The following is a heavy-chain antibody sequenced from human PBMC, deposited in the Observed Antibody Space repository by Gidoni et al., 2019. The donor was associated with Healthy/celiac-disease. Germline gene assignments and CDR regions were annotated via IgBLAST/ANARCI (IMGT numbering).Heavy chain of an antibody. J-gene: IGHJ3*02. CDR2: ISGSGGST. CDR1: GFTFSSYA. D-gene: IGHD3-22*01. Sequence: EVQLLESGGGLVQPGGSLRLSCAASGFTFSSYAMSWVRQAPGKGLEWFSAISGSGGSTYYADSVKGRFTISRDNSKNTLYLQMNSLRAEDTAVYYCAKDQHKYYYDSSGYHGPGAFDIWVQGTMVTVSS. CDR3: AKDQHKYYYDSSGYHGPGAFDI. V-gene: IGHV3-23*01.